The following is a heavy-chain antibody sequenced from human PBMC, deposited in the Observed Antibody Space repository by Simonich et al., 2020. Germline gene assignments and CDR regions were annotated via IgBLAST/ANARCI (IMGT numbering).Heavy chain of an antibody. Sequence: EVQLVESGGGLVKPGGSLRLSCAASGFTFSSYSMNWVGRAPGKGLEWVSSNSSSSSYIYYADSVKGRFTISRDNAKNSLYLQMNSLRAEDTAVYYCARKRFLEWFFDYWGQGTLVTVSS. V-gene: IGHV3-21*01. CDR1: GFTFSSYS. CDR3: ARKRFLEWFFDY. J-gene: IGHJ4*02. CDR2: NSSSSSYI. D-gene: IGHD3-3*01.